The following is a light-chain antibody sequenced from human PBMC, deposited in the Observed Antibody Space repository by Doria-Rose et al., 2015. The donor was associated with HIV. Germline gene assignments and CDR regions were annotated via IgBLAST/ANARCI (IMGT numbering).Light chain of an antibody. CDR1: QSITRW. J-gene: IGKJ2*02. V-gene: IGKV1-5*03. Sequence: TQSPSTLPASVGDSVTITCRASQSITRWLAWYQQKPGKAPKLLIYKASLLESGVPSRFSGSGSGTEFTLTISSLQPDDFATYYCQQYDSYSPWTFGPGTKLEIK. CDR2: KAS. CDR3: QQYDSYSPWT.